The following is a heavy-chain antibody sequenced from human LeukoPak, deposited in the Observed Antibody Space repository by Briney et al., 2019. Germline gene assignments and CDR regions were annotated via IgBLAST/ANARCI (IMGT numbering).Heavy chain of an antibody. V-gene: IGHV3-74*01. D-gene: IGHD3-22*01. CDR1: GLTFSNSW. CDR2: INNEGTTI. J-gene: IGHJ6*03. Sequence: GGSLRLSCEASGLTFSNSWMHWVRQAPGKGLVWVSRINNEGTTISYADSVKGRFTISRDNAKNTLYLQMNSLRAEDTAVYYCARGEVYYYDSSGYYYYYYYMDVWGKGTTVTVSS. CDR3: ARGEVYYYDSSGYYYYYYYMDV.